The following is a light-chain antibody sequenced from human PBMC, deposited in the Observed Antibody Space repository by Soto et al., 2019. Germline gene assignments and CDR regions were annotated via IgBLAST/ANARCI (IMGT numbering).Light chain of an antibody. V-gene: IGKV1-33*01. CDR2: VAS. J-gene: IGKJ4*01. CDR3: QLYDNLLLT. CDR1: QGISNH. Sequence: DIQLTQSPSSLSASVGDRFTITCRVSQGISNHLNWYQQKPGKAPKLLIYVASNLDTGVPSRFSGSGSGTEFTFTISSLQPEDVATYYCQLYDNLLLTFAGGTKVDIK.